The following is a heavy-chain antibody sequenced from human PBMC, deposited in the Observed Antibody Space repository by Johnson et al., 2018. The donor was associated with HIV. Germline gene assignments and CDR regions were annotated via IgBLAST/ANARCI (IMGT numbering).Heavy chain of an antibody. D-gene: IGHD6-6*01. CDR3: AKDRGLSIAARGGAFDI. V-gene: IGHV3-9*01. Sequence: VQLVESGGGLVQPGRSLRLSCAASGFTFDDYAMHWVRQAPGKGLEWVSGISWNSGSIGYADSVKGRFTISRDNAKNSLYLQMNSLRAEDTALYYCAKDRGLSIAARGGAFDIWGQGTMVTVSS. CDR1: GFTFDDYA. CDR2: ISWNSGSI. J-gene: IGHJ3*02.